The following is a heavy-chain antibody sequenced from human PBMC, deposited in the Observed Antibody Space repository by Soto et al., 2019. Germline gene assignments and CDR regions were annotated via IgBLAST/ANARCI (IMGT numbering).Heavy chain of an antibody. V-gene: IGHV4-39*01. Sequence: SETLSLTCPVSGASINNFAYYWGWIRQPPGKGLEWIGTVYYNENTYYNPSLKSRVAISVDTAKNQFSLNLRSVTAADTAIYFCARRERYYGSPGWFDPWGQGTLVTVSS. CDR3: ARRERYYGSPGWFDP. CDR1: GASINNFAYY. CDR2: VYYNENT. D-gene: IGHD3-10*01. J-gene: IGHJ5*01.